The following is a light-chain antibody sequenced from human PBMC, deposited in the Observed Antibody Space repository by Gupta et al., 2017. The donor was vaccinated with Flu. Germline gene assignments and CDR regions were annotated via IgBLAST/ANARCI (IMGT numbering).Light chain of an antibody. CDR2: ASS. J-gene: IGKJ3*01. V-gene: IGKV1-39*01. CDR3: QQSYRNA. Sequence: DIQMNQSPSSLSASVGDRVTITCRTSQRISSHLNWYQQKPGEAPKLLITASSHLQDGVPSRFSGSGSGIDFTLSSRKLQDEDFANYYCQQSYRNAFGHGTKVDLK. CDR1: QRISSH.